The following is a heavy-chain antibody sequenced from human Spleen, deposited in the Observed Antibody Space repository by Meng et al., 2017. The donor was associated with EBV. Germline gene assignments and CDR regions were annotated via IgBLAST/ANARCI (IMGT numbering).Heavy chain of an antibody. Sequence: QVQVVQSGAEGKKPGSSVKVSCKGAGDTFTAYGFSWVRQAPGQGLEWMGGIIPMFGAANTAQKFQGRVTIAADESTRTAYMELSSLRSDDTAVFYCATTLLSGSGAPDYWGQGTLVTVSS. CDR2: IIPMFGAA. V-gene: IGHV1-69*01. CDR3: ATTLLSGSGAPDY. D-gene: IGHD6-19*01. J-gene: IGHJ4*02. CDR1: GDTFTAYG.